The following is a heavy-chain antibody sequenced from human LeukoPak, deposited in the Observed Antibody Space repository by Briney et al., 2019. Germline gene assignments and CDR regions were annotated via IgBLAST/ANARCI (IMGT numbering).Heavy chain of an antibody. Sequence: GASVKVSCKASGYTFTGYYMHWVRQAPGQGLEWMGWINPNSGGTNYAQKFQGRVTMTRDTSISTAYMELSRLRSDDMAVYYCARGRVVVAATPQGFDTWGQRKMVTVSS. CDR1: GYTFTGYY. CDR2: INPNSGGT. V-gene: IGHV1-2*02. J-gene: IGHJ3*02. CDR3: ARGRVVVAATPQGFDT. D-gene: IGHD2-15*01.